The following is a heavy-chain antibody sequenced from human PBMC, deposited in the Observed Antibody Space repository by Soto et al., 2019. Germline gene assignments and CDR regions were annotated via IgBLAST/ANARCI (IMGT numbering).Heavy chain of an antibody. Sequence: GGSLRLSCSASGFTFSSYAMHWVRQAPGKGLEYVSAISSNGGSTYYADSVKGRFTISRENSKNTLYLQMSSLRAEDTAVYYCVSDRGYCSGGSCYSELKDGAFDIWGQGTMVTVSS. J-gene: IGHJ3*02. CDR2: ISSNGGST. CDR1: GFTFSSYA. V-gene: IGHV3-64D*08. D-gene: IGHD2-15*01. CDR3: VSDRGYCSGGSCYSELKDGAFDI.